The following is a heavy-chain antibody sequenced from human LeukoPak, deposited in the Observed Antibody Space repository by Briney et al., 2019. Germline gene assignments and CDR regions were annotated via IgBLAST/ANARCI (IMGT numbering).Heavy chain of an antibody. CDR2: ITSSSSTI. J-gene: IGHJ4*02. D-gene: IGHD6-19*01. Sequence: PGGSLRLSCAASGFTFSTYSMNWVRQAPGKGLEWVSYITSSSSTIYYADSVKGRFTISRDNAKNSLYLQMNSLRAEDTAVYYCVRVIGSDWHRGLDYWGQGTLVTVSS. V-gene: IGHV3-48*04. CDR3: VRVIGSDWHRGLDY. CDR1: GFTFSTYS.